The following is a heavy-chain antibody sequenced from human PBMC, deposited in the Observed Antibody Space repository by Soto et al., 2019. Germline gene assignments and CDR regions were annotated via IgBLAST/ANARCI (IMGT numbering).Heavy chain of an antibody. V-gene: IGHV5-51*01. CDR1: GDSFTSYW. CDR3: ARHGIAARQLYSFCMHV. J-gene: IGHJ6*02. CDR2: IYPGDSDT. D-gene: IGHD6-6*01. Sequence: GESLKISCKGSGDSFTSYWIGWVRQMPGKGLEWMGIIYPGDSDTRYSPSFQGQVTISADKSISTAYLQWSSLKASDTAMYYCARHGIAARQLYSFCMHVCGQGTTVTVSS.